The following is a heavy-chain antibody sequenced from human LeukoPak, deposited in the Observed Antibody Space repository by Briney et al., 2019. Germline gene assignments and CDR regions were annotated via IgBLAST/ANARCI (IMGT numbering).Heavy chain of an antibody. Sequence: ASVKVSCKASGYTFTRYFMHCVRQAPGQGLVWMGWINPDSGGTAYAQKFQGRVTMTRDPSISTAYMELSRLRADDTASYDCAKVVDSSSTYYFDYWGQGTLVTVSS. D-gene: IGHD6-13*01. CDR2: INPDSGGT. CDR1: GYTFTRYF. CDR3: AKVVDSSSTYYFDY. V-gene: IGHV1-2*02. J-gene: IGHJ4*02.